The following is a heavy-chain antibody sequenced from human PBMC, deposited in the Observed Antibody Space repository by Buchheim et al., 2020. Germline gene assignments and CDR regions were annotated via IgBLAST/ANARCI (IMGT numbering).Heavy chain of an antibody. CDR2: ISYDGRNK. CDR1: GFTFSSYG. Sequence: QVQLVESGGGVVQPGRSLRLSCAASGFTFSSYGMHWVRQAPGKGLEWVAVISYDGRNKYYADSVKGRFTISRDNSKNTLYLQMNSLRAENTAVYYCAKERRVLGHYYYYGMDVWGQGTT. J-gene: IGHJ6*02. CDR3: AKERRVLGHYYYYGMDV. V-gene: IGHV3-30*18.